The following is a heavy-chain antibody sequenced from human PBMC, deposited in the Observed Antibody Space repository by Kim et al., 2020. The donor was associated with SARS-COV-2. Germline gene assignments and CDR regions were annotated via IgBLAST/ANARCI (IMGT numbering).Heavy chain of an antibody. V-gene: IGHV3-23*03. CDR2: IYGGGGGT. J-gene: IGHJ6*02. CDR3: AKGGAARPPRKIMDV. Sequence: GGSLRLSCAASGFTFSDYTVTWVRQAPGKGLEWVSAIYGGGGGTYYADSVKGRFTLSKDNSKNTAYLQMNSLRVEDTAVYYCAKGGAARPPRKIMDVWGQGTTVTVSS. D-gene: IGHD6-6*01. CDR1: GFTFSDYT.